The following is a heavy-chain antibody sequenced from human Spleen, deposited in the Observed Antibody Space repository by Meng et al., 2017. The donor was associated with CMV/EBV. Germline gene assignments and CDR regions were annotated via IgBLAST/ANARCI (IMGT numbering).Heavy chain of an antibody. Sequence: TFSDYYMNWTRQAPGKGLEWVSYISSSGSTMYYADSVKGRFTISRDNAKNSLFLQMNSLGAEDTAVYYCARGQLILPAAAMEYYFDYWGQGTLVTVSS. V-gene: IGHV3-11*04. CDR2: ISSSGSTM. D-gene: IGHD2-2*01. CDR1: TFSDYY. CDR3: ARGQLILPAAAMEYYFDY. J-gene: IGHJ4*02.